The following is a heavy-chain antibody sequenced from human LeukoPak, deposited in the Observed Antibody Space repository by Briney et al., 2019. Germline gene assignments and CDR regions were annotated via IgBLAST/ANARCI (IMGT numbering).Heavy chain of an antibody. J-gene: IGHJ3*02. V-gene: IGHV3-7*01. D-gene: IGHD1-26*01. CDR2: IKQDGSEK. Sequence: GESLKISCAASGFTFSRYWMSWVRQAPGKGLECVANIKQDGSEKFYVDSVKGRFTISRDNAKNSLYLQMNSLRAEDTAMYYCARDKEGSRDAFDIWGQGTMVTVSS. CDR3: ARDKEGSRDAFDI. CDR1: GFTFSRYW.